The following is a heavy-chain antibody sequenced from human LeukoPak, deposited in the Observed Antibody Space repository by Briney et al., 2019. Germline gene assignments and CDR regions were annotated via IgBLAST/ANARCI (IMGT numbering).Heavy chain of an antibody. Sequence: GGSLRLSCAASGFTFSSYGMHWVRQAPGKGLEWVAFIRYDGSNKYYADSVKGRFTISRDNSKTTLYLQMNSLRAEDTAVYYCAKDLLGSYYPWYWGQGTLVTVSS. V-gene: IGHV3-30*02. D-gene: IGHD1-26*01. CDR1: GFTFSSYG. CDR2: IRYDGSNK. J-gene: IGHJ4*02. CDR3: AKDLLGSYYPWY.